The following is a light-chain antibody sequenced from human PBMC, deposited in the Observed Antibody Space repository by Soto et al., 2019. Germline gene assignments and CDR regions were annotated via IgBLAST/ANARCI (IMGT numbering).Light chain of an antibody. CDR3: QQYDNSPFT. CDR1: QSVSSN. V-gene: IGKV3D-15*02. Sequence: EVVMTQSPATLSVSLGDRATLSCRASQSVSSNLAWYQQKPGQAPRLLIYGTSNRATGIPDRFSGSGSGTDFTLTIRRLEPEDFAMYFCQQYDNSPFTFGPGTKVDIK. CDR2: GTS. J-gene: IGKJ3*01.